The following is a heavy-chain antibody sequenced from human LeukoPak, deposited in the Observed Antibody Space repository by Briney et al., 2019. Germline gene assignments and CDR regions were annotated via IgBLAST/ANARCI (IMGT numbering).Heavy chain of an antibody. CDR1: GFTVSSNY. D-gene: IGHD5-24*01. J-gene: IGHJ4*02. Sequence: PGGYLRLSCAASGFTVSSNYMSWVRQAPGKGLEWVSVIYSGGSTYYADSVKGRFTISRHNSKNTLYLQMNSLRAEDTAVYYCAREGDGYNYYFDYWGQGTLVTVSS. CDR3: AREGDGYNYYFDY. V-gene: IGHV3-53*04. CDR2: IYSGGST.